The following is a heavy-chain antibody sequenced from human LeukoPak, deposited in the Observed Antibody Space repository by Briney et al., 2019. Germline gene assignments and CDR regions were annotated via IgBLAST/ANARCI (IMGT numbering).Heavy chain of an antibody. CDR2: IYYSGST. J-gene: IGHJ5*02. Sequence: SETLSLACTVSGVSITSGSYYWDWIRQPPGKGLEWIGSIYYSGSTYYNPSLKSRVTISVDTSKNHFSLKPSSVTAADTAVYYCARFKYSSENWFDPWGQGTLVTVSS. V-gene: IGHV4-39*02. CDR1: GVSITSGSYY. CDR3: ARFKYSSENWFDP. D-gene: IGHD6-25*01.